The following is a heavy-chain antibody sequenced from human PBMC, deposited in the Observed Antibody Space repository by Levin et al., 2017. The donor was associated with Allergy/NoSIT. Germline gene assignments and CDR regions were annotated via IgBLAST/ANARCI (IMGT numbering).Heavy chain of an antibody. CDR1: GFTFSGST. D-gene: IGHD2-21*02. J-gene: IGHJ3*02. V-gene: IGHV3-73*01. CDR2: IRSKANDYAT. Sequence: KVSCAASGFTFSGSTMHWVRQASGKGLDWVGRIRSKANDYATAYAASVKGRFSISRDDSKNTAYLQMNSLVTDDTAVYYCARLTEAYCGGDCKNAFDIWGQGTMVTVSS. CDR3: ARLTEAYCGGDCKNAFDI.